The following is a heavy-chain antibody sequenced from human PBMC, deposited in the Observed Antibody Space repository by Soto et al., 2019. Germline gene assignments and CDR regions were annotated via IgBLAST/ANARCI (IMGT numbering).Heavy chain of an antibody. J-gene: IGHJ5*02. CDR3: ASLWHGDYVDGNWFDP. V-gene: IGHV1-24*01. D-gene: IGHD4-17*01. CDR2: FDPEDGET. Sequence: GTSVKVSCKVSGYTHTELSMHWVRQAPGKGLGWMGGFDPEDGETIYAQKFQGRVTMTEDTSTDTAYMELSSLRSEDTAVYYCASLWHGDYVDGNWFDPWGQGTLVTV. CDR1: GYTHTELS.